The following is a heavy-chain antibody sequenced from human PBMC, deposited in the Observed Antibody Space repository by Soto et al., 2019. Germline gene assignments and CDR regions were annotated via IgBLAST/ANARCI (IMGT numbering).Heavy chain of an antibody. J-gene: IGHJ4*02. CDR3: ARDVDY. Sequence: GGSLRLSCAIYESTVRGDWMNWVRQAPGKGLEWVSVIYSGGSTYYADSVKGRFTISRHNSKNTLYLQMNSLRAEDTAVYYCARDVDYSGQGTRATVFS. CDR2: IYSGGST. CDR1: ESTVRGDW. V-gene: IGHV3-53*04.